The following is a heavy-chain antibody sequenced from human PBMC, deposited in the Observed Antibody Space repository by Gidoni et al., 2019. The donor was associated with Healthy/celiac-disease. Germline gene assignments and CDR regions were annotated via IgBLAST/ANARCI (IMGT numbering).Heavy chain of an antibody. Sequence: QVQLVESGGGVVKTGRSLRLSCAGSGFTFRSDGMHWVRQSPGKGLEGVAVIWYDGSNKSYADSVKCRFTISRDNSKNPLYLQMNSLRAEDTAVYYCARDSYGSGYYFDYWGQGTLVTVSS. CDR3: ARDSYGSGYYFDY. D-gene: IGHD3-10*01. V-gene: IGHV3-33*01. CDR2: IWYDGSNK. J-gene: IGHJ4*02. CDR1: GFTFRSDG.